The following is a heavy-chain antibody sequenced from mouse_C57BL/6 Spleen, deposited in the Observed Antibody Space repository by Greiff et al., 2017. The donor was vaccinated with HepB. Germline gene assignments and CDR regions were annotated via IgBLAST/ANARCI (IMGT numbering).Heavy chain of an antibody. CDR1: GFTFSDYG. CDR2: ISSGSSTI. D-gene: IGHD1-1*01. CDR3: ARLYYYGSCFDY. J-gene: IGHJ2*01. V-gene: IGHV5-17*01. Sequence: EVKLMESGGGLVKPGGSLKLSCAASGFTFSDYGMHWVRQAPEKGLEWVAYISSGSSTIYYADTVKGRFTISRDNAKNTLFLQMTSLRSEDTAMYYCARLYYYGSCFDYWGQGTTLTVSS.